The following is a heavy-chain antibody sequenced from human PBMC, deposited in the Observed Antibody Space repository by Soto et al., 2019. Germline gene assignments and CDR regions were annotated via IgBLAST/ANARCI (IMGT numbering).Heavy chain of an antibody. Sequence: QLQLQESGPGLVKPSETLSLTCTVSGGSISSSSYYWGWIRQPPGKGLEWIGSIYYSGSTYYTPSLKSGVTISVDTSNNQFSLQLSSVTAADTAVYYCAIRRGDIVVGNWFDPWGQGTLVTVSS. V-gene: IGHV4-39*01. CDR3: AIRRGDIVVGNWFDP. CDR1: GGSISSSSYY. CDR2: IYYSGST. J-gene: IGHJ5*02. D-gene: IGHD2-2*01.